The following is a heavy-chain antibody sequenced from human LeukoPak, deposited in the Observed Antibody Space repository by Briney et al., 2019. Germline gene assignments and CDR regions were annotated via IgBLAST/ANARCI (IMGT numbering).Heavy chain of an antibody. CDR2: ISSSSSTI. Sequence: GGSLRLSCAASGFTFSSYSMNWVRQAPGKGLEGVSYISSSSSTIYYADSVKGRFTISRDNAKNSLYLQMNSLRAEDTAVYYCAREHGLNYYMDVWGKGTTVTVSS. CDR3: AREHGLNYYMDV. J-gene: IGHJ6*03. D-gene: IGHD5-24*01. V-gene: IGHV3-48*01. CDR1: GFTFSSYS.